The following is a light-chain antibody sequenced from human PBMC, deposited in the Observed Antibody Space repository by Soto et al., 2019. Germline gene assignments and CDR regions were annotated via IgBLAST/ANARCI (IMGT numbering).Light chain of an antibody. CDR2: GVS. J-gene: IGKJ1*01. CDR1: QNVRSDY. Sequence: EIVLTQSPATLSLSPGDRATLSCRASQNVRSDYFAWYQQKPGQAPRVIIFGVSTRASATPDRFRGSGSGTYFTLTISRLEPDDFAVYYCQDFDSPQWTFGQGTKV. V-gene: IGKV3-20*01. CDR3: QDFDSPQWT.